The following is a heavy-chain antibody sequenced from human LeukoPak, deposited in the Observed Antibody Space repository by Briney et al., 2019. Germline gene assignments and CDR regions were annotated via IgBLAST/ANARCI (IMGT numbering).Heavy chain of an antibody. D-gene: IGHD2-2*01. CDR2: ISTSSRYI. CDR3: ARADCSGSTCYLRHSWFDP. Sequence: GGSLRLSCAASGFTLSTFDMNWVRQAPGKGLEWVSSISTSSRYIYYRDSVKGRFTISRDDAKNSLYLQMNSLTVEDTAAYYCARADCSGSTCYLRHSWFDPWGQGTLVTVSS. J-gene: IGHJ5*02. CDR1: GFTLSTFD. V-gene: IGHV3-21*06.